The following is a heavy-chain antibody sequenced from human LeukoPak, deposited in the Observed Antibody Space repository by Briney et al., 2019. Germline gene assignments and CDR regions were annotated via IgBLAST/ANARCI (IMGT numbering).Heavy chain of an antibody. CDR1: GGSISSYY. Sequence: SETLSLTCTVSGGSISSYYWSWIRQPPGKGLGWIGYIYYSGSTNYNPSLKSRVTISVDTSKNQFSLKLSSVTAADTAVYYCARVRVVAANRAFDIWGQGTMVTVSS. D-gene: IGHD2-15*01. J-gene: IGHJ3*02. CDR2: IYYSGST. V-gene: IGHV4-59*01. CDR3: ARVRVVAANRAFDI.